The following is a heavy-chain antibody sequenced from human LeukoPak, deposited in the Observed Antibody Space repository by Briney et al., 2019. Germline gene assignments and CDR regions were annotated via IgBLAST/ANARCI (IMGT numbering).Heavy chain of an antibody. CDR3: ARMGAIAGASANPDY. V-gene: IGHV4-59*01. D-gene: IGHD4/OR15-4a*01. J-gene: IGHJ4*02. CDR2: IYYSGTT. Sequence: SETLSLNCTVSGGSISGYYWSWIRQPPGKGLEWIGYIYYSGTTDYSPSPRSRVTMSLDTSKNQFSLKLSSVTTADTAVYYCARMGAIAGASANPDYWGQGTLVSVSS. CDR1: GGSISGYY.